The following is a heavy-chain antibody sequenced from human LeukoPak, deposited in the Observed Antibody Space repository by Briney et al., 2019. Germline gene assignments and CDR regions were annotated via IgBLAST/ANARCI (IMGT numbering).Heavy chain of an antibody. D-gene: IGHD1-1*01. CDR1: GGTFSSYA. CDR3: ASSGTTSAFDI. CDR2: IIPILGIA. J-gene: IGHJ3*02. Sequence: APVKVSCKASGGTFSSYAISWVRQAPGQGLEWMGRIIPILGIANYAQKFQGRVTITADKSTSTAYMELSSLRSEDTAVYYCASSGTTSAFDIWGQGTMVTVSS. V-gene: IGHV1-69*04.